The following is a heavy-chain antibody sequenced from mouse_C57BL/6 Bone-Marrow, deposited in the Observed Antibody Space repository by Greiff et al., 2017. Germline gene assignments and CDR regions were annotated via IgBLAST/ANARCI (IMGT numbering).Heavy chain of an antibody. CDR2: INPSTGGT. CDR1: GYSFTGYY. J-gene: IGHJ2*01. CDR3: AREVITAVEGPFAY. V-gene: IGHV1-42*01. D-gene: IGHD1-1*01. Sequence: EVQLQQSGPELVKPGASVTISCKAPGYSFTGYYMNWVKQSPENSLEWIGEINPSTGGTTYNQKFKAKAKLTVDKSSSTAYMQLKSLTSEDSAVYYCAREVITAVEGPFAYWGQGTPLTVSS.